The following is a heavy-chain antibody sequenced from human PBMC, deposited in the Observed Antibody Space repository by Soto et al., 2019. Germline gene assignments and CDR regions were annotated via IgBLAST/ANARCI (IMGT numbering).Heavy chain of an antibody. J-gene: IGHJ4*02. V-gene: IGHV1-18*01. D-gene: IGHD2-8*01. CDR2: ISAHNGNT. Sequence: QVHLVQSGAEVKKPGASVKVSCKGSGYDFTTYGITWVRQAPGQGLEWMAWISAHNGNTDYAQKLQGRVTVTRDTSTSTAYMDLRSLRADDTAMYYCARGMYGDYWGQGALVTVSS. CDR3: ARGMYGDY. CDR1: GYDFTTYG.